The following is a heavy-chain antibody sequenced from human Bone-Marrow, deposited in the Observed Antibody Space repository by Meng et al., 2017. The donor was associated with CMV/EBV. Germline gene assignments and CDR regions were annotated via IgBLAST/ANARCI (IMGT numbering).Heavy chain of an antibody. CDR2: ISSSSSTI. CDR3: ARDSTIVGVKGYYYGMDV. CDR1: GFTFSSYS. D-gene: IGHD1-26*01. J-gene: IGHJ6*02. V-gene: IGHV3-48*04. Sequence: LPLTCAASGFTFSSYSMNWVRQAPGKGLEWVSYISSSSSTIYYADSVKGRFTISRDNAKNSLYLQMNSLRAEDTAVYYCARDSTIVGVKGYYYGMDVWGQGTTVTVSS.